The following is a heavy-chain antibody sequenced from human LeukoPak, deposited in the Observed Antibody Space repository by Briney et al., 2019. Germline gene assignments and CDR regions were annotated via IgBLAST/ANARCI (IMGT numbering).Heavy chain of an antibody. Sequence: SVKVSCKASGGTFSSYAISWVRQAPGQGLEWMGGIIPIFGTANYAQKFQGRVTITADESTSTAYMELSSLRSEDTPVHYCARDLSGSYSSFDYWGQGTLVTVSS. CDR1: GGTFSSYA. CDR2: IIPIFGTA. J-gene: IGHJ4*02. CDR3: ARDLSGSYSSFDY. V-gene: IGHV1-69*13. D-gene: IGHD1-26*01.